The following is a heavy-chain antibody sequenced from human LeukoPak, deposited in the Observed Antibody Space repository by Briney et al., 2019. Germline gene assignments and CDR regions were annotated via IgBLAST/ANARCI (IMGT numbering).Heavy chain of an antibody. CDR3: ASDRKGGSNSWFDY. V-gene: IGHV1-18*01. D-gene: IGHD6-13*01. CDR1: GYTFTSYG. J-gene: IGHJ4*02. CDR2: ISAYNGNT. Sequence: SVKVSCKASGYTFTSYGISWVRQAPGQGLEWMGWISAYNGNTNYAQKLQGRVTMTTDTSTSTAYMELRSLRSDDTAVYYCASDRKGGSNSWFDYWGQGTLVTVSS.